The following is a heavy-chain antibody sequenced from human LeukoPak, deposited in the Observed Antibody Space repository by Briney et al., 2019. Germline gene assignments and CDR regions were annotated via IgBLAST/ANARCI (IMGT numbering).Heavy chain of an antibody. CDR1: GFSFNDYA. Sequence: GGSLRLSCAASGFSFNDYAMHWVRQAPRKGLEWVSGINWNGGSVGYADSVKGRFTISRDNAKNSLYLQMNSLTTEDMALYYCAKGGSYYYYYMDVWGKGTTVTVSS. V-gene: IGHV3-9*03. D-gene: IGHD3-16*01. J-gene: IGHJ6*03. CDR3: AKGGSYYYYYMDV. CDR2: INWNGGSV.